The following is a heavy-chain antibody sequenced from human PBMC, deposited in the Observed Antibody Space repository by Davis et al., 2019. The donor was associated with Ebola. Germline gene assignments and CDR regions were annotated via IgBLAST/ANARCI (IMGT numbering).Heavy chain of an antibody. CDR1: GFPFSDYY. Sequence: GGSLRLSCAASGFPFSDYYMNWIRQAPGKGLEWVSYISSSGDHIKYADSVKGRFTISRDNAQNSLYLQMNSLRTEDTAMYYCVTENWYRFESWGQGTLVTVSS. CDR2: ISSSGDHI. D-gene: IGHD1/OR15-1a*01. CDR3: VTENWYRFES. J-gene: IGHJ4*02. V-gene: IGHV3-11*01.